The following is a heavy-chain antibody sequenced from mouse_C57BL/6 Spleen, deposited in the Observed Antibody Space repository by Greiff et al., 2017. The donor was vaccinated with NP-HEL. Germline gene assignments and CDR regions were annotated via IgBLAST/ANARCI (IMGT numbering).Heavy chain of an antibody. CDR3: ASQSTMVTSWFAY. Sequence: EVQGVESGGDLVKPGGSLKLSCAASGFTFSSYGMSWVRQTPDKRLEWVATISSGGSYTYYPDSVKGRFTISRDNAKNTLYLQMSSLKSEDTAMYYCASQSTMVTSWFAYWGQGTLVTVSA. CDR1: GFTFSSYG. D-gene: IGHD2-2*01. V-gene: IGHV5-6*01. J-gene: IGHJ3*01. CDR2: ISSGGSYT.